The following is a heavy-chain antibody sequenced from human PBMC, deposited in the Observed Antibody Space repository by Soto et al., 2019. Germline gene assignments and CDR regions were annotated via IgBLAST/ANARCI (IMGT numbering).Heavy chain of an antibody. CDR1: GYTFTSYY. V-gene: IGHV1-46*04. CDR2: INPSGGST. J-gene: IGHJ4*02. CDR3: ARDGGYSYGSGRRFDY. Sequence: QVQLVQSGAEVKKPGASVKVSCKASGYTFTSYYMHWVRQAPGQGLEWRGIINPSGGSTSYAQKVQGWVTMTWDTSTSTVYRELSSRRSADAAVYYCARDGGYSYGSGRRFDYWGQGTLVTVSS. D-gene: IGHD5-18*01.